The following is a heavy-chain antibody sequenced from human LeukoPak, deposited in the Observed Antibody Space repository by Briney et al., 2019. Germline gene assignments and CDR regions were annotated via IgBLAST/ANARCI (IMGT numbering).Heavy chain of an antibody. CDR1: GFTFSSYA. V-gene: IGHV3-23*01. CDR3: AKDHSTYYDYVWGSYRFPTYFDY. J-gene: IGHJ4*02. Sequence: GGSLRLSCAASGFTFSSYAMSWVRQAPGKGLEWVSAISGSGGSTYYADSVKGRFTISRDNSKNTLYLQMNSLRAEDTAVYYCAKDHSTYYDYVWGSYRFPTYFDYWRQGTLVTVSS. CDR2: ISGSGGST. D-gene: IGHD3-16*02.